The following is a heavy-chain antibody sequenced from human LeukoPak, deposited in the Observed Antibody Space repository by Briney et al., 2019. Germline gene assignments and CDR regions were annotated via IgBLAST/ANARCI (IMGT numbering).Heavy chain of an antibody. D-gene: IGHD4-23*01. J-gene: IGHJ5*02. CDR1: GCTFSSYA. Sequence: GDSVRVSSTASGCTFSSYAISWVRQAPGQGLEWMGGISPIFGTANYAQKFQGRVTITTDESTTTAYMELSSLRSEDTAVYHCARDNSAGANWFDPWGQGTLVTVSS. V-gene: IGHV1-69*05. CDR3: ARDNSAGANWFDP. CDR2: ISPIFGTA.